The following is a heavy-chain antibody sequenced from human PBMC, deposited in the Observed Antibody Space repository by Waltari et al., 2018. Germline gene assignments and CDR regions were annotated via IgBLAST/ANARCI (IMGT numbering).Heavy chain of an antibody. J-gene: IGHJ5*02. D-gene: IGHD6-6*01. CDR3: ARDGGAALNWFDP. V-gene: IGHV4-38-2*02. Sequence: QVQLQESGPGLVKPSETLSLTCAVSGYSISSGYYWGWIRQPPGKGLEWIGSIYHSGSTCYNPSLKSRVTISVDTSKNQFSLKLSSVTAADTAVYYCARDGGAALNWFDPWGQGTLVTVSS. CDR2: IYHSGST. CDR1: GYSISSGYY.